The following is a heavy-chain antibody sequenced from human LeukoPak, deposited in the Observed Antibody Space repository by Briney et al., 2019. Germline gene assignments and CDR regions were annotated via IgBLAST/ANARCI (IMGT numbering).Heavy chain of an antibody. D-gene: IGHD4-11*01. CDR2: INPGDSDT. V-gene: IGHV5-51*01. CDR1: GYSFTNSW. CDR3: ARRGQQYNWFDL. Sequence: GESLRISCKGSGYSFTNSWIGWVRQMPGKGLESMGIINPGDSDTRYSPSFQGQVTISADKSISTAYLQWSSLKASDTAMYYCARRGQQYNWFDLWGQGTLVTVSS. J-gene: IGHJ5*02.